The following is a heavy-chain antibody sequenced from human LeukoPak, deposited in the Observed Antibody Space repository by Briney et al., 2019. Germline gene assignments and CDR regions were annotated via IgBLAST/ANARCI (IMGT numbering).Heavy chain of an antibody. D-gene: IGHD6-13*01. V-gene: IGHV4-34*01. Sequence: SETLSLTCAVYGGSFSGYYWSWIRQPPGKGLEWIGEINHSGSTNYNPSLKSRVTISVDTSKNQFSLKLSSVTAADTAVYYCARVVAAAGRYYYYYMDVWGKGTTVTVS. CDR3: ARVVAAAGRYYYYYMDV. J-gene: IGHJ6*03. CDR1: GGSFSGYY. CDR2: INHSGST.